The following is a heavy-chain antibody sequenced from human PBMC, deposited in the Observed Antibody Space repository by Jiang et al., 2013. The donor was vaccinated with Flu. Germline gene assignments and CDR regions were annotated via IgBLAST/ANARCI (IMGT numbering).Heavy chain of an antibody. CDR3: ACADTAMAQAVY. CDR1: GYTFTSYA. J-gene: IGHJ4*02. Sequence: SGAEVKKPGASVKVSCKASGYTFTSYAMHWVRQAPGQRLEWMGWINAGNGNTKYSQKFQGRVTITRDTSASTAYMELSSLRSEDTAVYYCACADTAMAQAVYWGQGTLVTVSS. CDR2: INAGNGNT. D-gene: IGHD5-18*01. V-gene: IGHV1-3*01.